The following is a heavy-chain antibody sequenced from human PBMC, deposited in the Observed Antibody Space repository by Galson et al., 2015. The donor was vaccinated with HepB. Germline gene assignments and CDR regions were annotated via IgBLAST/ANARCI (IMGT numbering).Heavy chain of an antibody. CDR3: AMEVVVVVAALEPYFDY. J-gene: IGHJ4*02. D-gene: IGHD2-15*01. Sequence: KVSCKASGYTFTDYFLHWVRQAPGQGLEWMGRINPKTGATKYGKNFQGRVTMTRDTSDGTAYMDLSSLTSDDRAVYYCAMEVVVVVAALEPYFDYWGPGTLVTVSS. CDR1: GYTFTDYF. V-gene: IGHV1-2*06. CDR2: INPKTGAT.